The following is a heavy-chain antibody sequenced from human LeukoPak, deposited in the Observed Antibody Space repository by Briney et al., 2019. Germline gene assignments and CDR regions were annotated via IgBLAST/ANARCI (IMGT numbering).Heavy chain of an antibody. D-gene: IGHD3-16*02. CDR3: AKVSGFKITFGGVIA. V-gene: IGHV3-30*18. J-gene: IGHJ5*02. CDR2: ISYDGSNK. Sequence: GGSLSLSCAASGFTFSTSIMHWVRQAPGKGLEWVAVISYDGSNKDYAESVKGRFTISRDNSKNTVYLQMNSLRPEDTAVFYCAKVSGFKITFGGVIAWGQGTPFTVSS. CDR1: GFTFSTSI.